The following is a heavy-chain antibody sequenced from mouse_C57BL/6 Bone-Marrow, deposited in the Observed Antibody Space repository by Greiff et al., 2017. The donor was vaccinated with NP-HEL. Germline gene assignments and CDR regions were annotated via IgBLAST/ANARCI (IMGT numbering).Heavy chain of an antibody. V-gene: IGHV14-4*01. CDR3: TTSGPPSGAY. D-gene: IGHD3-1*01. J-gene: IGHJ3*01. CDR1: GFNIKDDY. CDR2: IDPENGDT. Sequence: EVQLQESGAELVRPGASVKLSCTASGFNIKDDYMHWVKQRPEQGLEWIGWIDPENGDTEYASKFQGKATITAATSSNTAYLQLSSLTSEDTAVYYGTTSGPPSGAYWGQGTLVTVSA.